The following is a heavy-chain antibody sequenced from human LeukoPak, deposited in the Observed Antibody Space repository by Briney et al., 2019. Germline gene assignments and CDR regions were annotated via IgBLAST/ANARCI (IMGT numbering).Heavy chain of an antibody. CDR3: ARIQGSSSSLDY. CDR1: GGSISSYY. J-gene: IGHJ4*02. V-gene: IGHV4-59*01. Sequence: NSSETLSLTCTVSGGSISSYYWSWIRQPPGKGLEWIGYIYYSGSTNYNPSLKSRVTISVDTSKNQFFLKLSSVTAADTAVYYCARIQGSSSSLDYWGQGTLVTVSS. D-gene: IGHD6-6*01. CDR2: IYYSGST.